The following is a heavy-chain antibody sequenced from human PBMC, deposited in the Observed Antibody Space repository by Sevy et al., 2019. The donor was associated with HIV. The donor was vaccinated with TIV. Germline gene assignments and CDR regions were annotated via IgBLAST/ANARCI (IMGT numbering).Heavy chain of an antibody. CDR1: GFTFSSYT. D-gene: IGHD3-16*02. CDR2: ISSSSSYI. V-gene: IGHV3-21*01. Sequence: GGSLRLSCAVSGFTFSSYTMNWVRQAPGKGLEWVSSISSSSSYIYYASSVKGRFTISRDNAKNSLYLQMNSLRAEDTAVYYCAREEEDYVWGTSRDLNFFDYWGQRTLVTVSS. CDR3: AREEEDYVWGTSRDLNFFDY. J-gene: IGHJ4*02.